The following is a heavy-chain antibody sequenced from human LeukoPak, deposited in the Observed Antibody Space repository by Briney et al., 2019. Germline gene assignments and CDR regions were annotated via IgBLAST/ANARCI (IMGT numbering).Heavy chain of an antibody. Sequence: AGGSLRLSCAASGFTFSSYSMNWVRQTPGKGLEWVSSISSSSSYIYYADSVKGRFTISRDNAKNSLYLQMNSLRAEDTAVYYCARDYYGSGSYYSYGMDVWGQGTTVTVSS. J-gene: IGHJ6*02. CDR2: ISSSSSYI. V-gene: IGHV3-21*01. CDR3: ARDYYGSGSYYSYGMDV. D-gene: IGHD3-10*01. CDR1: GFTFSSYS.